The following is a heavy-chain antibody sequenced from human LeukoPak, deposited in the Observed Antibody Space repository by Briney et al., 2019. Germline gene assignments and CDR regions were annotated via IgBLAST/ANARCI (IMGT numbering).Heavy chain of an antibody. CDR2: ISSSSSTI. Sequence: GGSLRLSCAASGFTFSSYSMNWVRQAPGKGLEWVSYISSSSSTIYYADSVKGRFTISRDNAKNSLYLQMNSLRAEDTAVYYCARDWDRSMNLGGCDAFDIWGQGTIVTVSS. CDR3: ARDWDRSMNLGGCDAFDI. J-gene: IGHJ3*02. CDR1: GFTFSSYS. D-gene: IGHD2/OR15-2a*01. V-gene: IGHV3-48*01.